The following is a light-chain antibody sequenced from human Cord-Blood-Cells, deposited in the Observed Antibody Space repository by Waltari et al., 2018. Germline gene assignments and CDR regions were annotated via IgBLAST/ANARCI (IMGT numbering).Light chain of an antibody. CDR1: SSNIGSNT. CDR2: SNI. Sequence: QSVLTQPPSASGTPGQRVTISCSGSSSNIGSNTVNWYQQLPGTAPKLLIYSNIQRPSGVPDRFSGSKSGTSASLAISGRQSEDEADYDCAAWDDSLNGRVFGGGTKLTVL. J-gene: IGLJ3*02. V-gene: IGLV1-44*01. CDR3: AAWDDSLNGRV.